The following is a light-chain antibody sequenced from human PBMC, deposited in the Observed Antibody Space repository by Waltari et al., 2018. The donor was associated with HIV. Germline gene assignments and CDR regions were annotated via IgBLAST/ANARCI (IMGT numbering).Light chain of an antibody. CDR1: QGISSF. CDR2: AAS. J-gene: IGKJ3*01. V-gene: IGKV1-9*01. CDR3: QQLNSYPLT. Sequence: DIQLTQSPSFLSASVGDRVTISCRASQGISSFLAWYQQNPGQAPKLLIYAASTLQGGVPSRFSGSGSGTEFTLTISSLQPEDFATYFCQQLNSYPLTFGPGTKVDIK.